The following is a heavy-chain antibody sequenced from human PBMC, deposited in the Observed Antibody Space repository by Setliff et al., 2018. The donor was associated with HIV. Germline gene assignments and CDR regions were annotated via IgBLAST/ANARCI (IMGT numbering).Heavy chain of an antibody. Sequence: SETLSLTCAVYGGSFTEYYWSWIRQPAGKGLEWIGHIYTSGSTNYNPSLKSRVTISVDTSTNQFSLKLSSVTAADTAVYYCARGRRSSGWYVYHWGQGTLVTVSS. J-gene: IGHJ4*02. CDR2: IYTSGST. CDR3: ARGRRSSGWYVYH. V-gene: IGHV4-59*10. CDR1: GGSFTEYY. D-gene: IGHD6-19*01.